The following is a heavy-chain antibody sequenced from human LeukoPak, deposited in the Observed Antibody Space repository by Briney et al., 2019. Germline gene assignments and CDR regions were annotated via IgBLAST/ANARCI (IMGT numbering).Heavy chain of an antibody. CDR3: AKGGKWDVTPFDY. CDR1: GFTFTSYS. Sequence: GGSLRLSCAASGFTFTSYSMNWVRQAPGKGLEWVSTISGGGGSTYHADSAKGRFTISRDNSKNTLYLQVNSLRAEDTVVYYCAKGGKWDVTPFDYWGQGTLVTVSS. D-gene: IGHD1-26*01. J-gene: IGHJ4*02. CDR2: ISGGGGST. V-gene: IGHV3-23*01.